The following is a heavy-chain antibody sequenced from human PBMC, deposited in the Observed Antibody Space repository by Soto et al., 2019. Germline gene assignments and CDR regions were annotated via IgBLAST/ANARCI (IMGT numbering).Heavy chain of an antibody. V-gene: IGHV4-59*01. D-gene: IGHD3-10*01. Sequence: SETLSLTCTVSGGSISSYYWSWIRQPPGKGLEWIGYIYYSGSTNYNPSLKSRVTISVDTSKNQFSLKLSSVTAADTAVYYCARDRGENLFDPWGQGTLVTVSS. CDR1: GGSISSYY. CDR3: ARDRGENLFDP. CDR2: IYYSGST. J-gene: IGHJ5*02.